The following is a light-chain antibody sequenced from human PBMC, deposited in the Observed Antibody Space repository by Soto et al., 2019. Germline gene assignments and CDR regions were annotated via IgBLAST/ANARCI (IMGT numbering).Light chain of an antibody. J-gene: IGKJ5*01. CDR1: QSISSY. Sequence: DIQLTQSPSSRSSSVGDSVTITCLASQSISSYLNWYQQKPGKAPKLLIYAASSLQSGVPSRFSGSGSGTDFTLTISSLQPEDFATYYCLQDDTYPITFGQGTRLEIK. CDR3: LQDDTYPIT. V-gene: IGKV1-39*01. CDR2: AAS.